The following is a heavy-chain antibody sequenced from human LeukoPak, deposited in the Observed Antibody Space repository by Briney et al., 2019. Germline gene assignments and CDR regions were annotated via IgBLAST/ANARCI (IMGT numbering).Heavy chain of an antibody. V-gene: IGHV3-20*04. CDR2: INWNGGST. CDR3: ARERSYYGSGSYYFDY. J-gene: IGHJ4*02. CDR1: GFTFDDYG. Sequence: GGPLRLSCAVSGFTFDDYGMSWVRQAPGKGLEWVSGINWNGGSTGYADSVKGRFTISRDNAKNSLYLQMNSLRAEDTALYYCARERSYYGSGSYYFDYWGQGTLVTVSS. D-gene: IGHD3-10*01.